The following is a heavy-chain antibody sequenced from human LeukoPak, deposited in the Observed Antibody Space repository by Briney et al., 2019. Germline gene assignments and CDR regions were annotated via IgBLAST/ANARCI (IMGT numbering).Heavy chain of an antibody. CDR1: GFTFSSYA. CDR2: ISGSGSST. J-gene: IGHJ4*02. Sequence: GGSLRLSCAASGFTFSSYAMSWVRQAPGKGLEWVASISGSGSSTYYADSVKGRFTISRDNSRNTLYLHMNSLRDEDTAVYYCARARGYYDSSGYYDYWGQGTLVTVSS. D-gene: IGHD3-22*01. CDR3: ARARGYYDSSGYYDY. V-gene: IGHV3-23*01.